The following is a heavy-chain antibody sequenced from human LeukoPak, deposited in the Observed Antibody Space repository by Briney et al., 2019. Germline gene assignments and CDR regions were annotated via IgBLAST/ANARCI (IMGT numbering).Heavy chain of an antibody. D-gene: IGHD4-17*01. CDR1: GGSINNYY. CDR2: IYYSGST. J-gene: IGHJ5*02. V-gene: IGHV4-59*01. CDR3: ARDYGNNWFDP. Sequence: SETLSLTCTVSGGSINNYYWSWIRQPPGKGLEWIGYIYYSGSTNYNPSLKSRVTISVDTSENQFSLKLGFVTAADTAVYYCARDYGNNWFDPWGQGTLVTVSA.